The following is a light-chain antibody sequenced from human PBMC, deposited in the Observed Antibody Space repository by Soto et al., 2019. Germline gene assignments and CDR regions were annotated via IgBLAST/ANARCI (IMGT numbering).Light chain of an antibody. J-gene: IGKJ5*01. V-gene: IGKV1-9*01. CDR1: QGISSY. Sequence: IQLTQSPSSRSASVGDRVTITCRASQGISSYLDWYQQKPGKAPKLLIYAASPLQSGVPSLFSGSGAGTDFTLTISSLQPEDFATAYCQQLNSYPLTFGQGTRLEIK. CDR2: AAS. CDR3: QQLNSYPLT.